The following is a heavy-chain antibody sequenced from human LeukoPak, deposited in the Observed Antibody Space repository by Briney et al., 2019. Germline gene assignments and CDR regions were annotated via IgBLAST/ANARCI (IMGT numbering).Heavy chain of an antibody. Sequence: GGSLRLSCAASGFTFSSYAMHWVRQAPGKGLEWVAVISYDGSNKYYADSVKGRFTISRDNSKNTLYLQMNSLRAEDTAVYYCAKAYYYDSSGYYRYYFDYWGQGTLVTVSS. V-gene: IGHV3-30*04. CDR1: GFTFSSYA. J-gene: IGHJ4*02. CDR2: ISYDGSNK. CDR3: AKAYYYDSSGYYRYYFDY. D-gene: IGHD3-22*01.